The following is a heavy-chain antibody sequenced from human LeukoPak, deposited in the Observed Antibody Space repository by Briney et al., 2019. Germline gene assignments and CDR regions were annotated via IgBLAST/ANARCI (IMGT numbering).Heavy chain of an antibody. J-gene: IGHJ4*01. CDR1: GFTFSDYY. D-gene: IGHD5-12*01. V-gene: IGHV3-11*05. CDR3: ARGGEAVFDY. CDR2: ISSSNSYT. Sequence: PGRSLRLSCAASGFTFSDYYMSWIRQAPGKGLEWVSYISSSNSYTKYADSVKGRFTISRDNAKNSLYLQMNSLRAEDTAVYYCARGGEAVFDYWSHGTLVTVSS.